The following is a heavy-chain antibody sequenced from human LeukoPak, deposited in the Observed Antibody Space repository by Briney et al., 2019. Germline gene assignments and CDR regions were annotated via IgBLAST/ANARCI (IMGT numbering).Heavy chain of an antibody. CDR1: GYTFSSYD. CDR2: INAYNGDT. V-gene: IGHV1-18*01. CDR3: ARDFPPVGATTVFTYYYYGMDV. J-gene: IGHJ6*02. D-gene: IGHD1-26*01. Sequence: ASVKVSCKASGYTFSSYDISWVRQAPGQGLEWMGWINAYNGDTNYAQKLQGRVTMTTDTSTSTAYMELRSLRSDDTAVYYCARDFPPVGATTVFTYYYYGMDVWGQGTTVTVSS.